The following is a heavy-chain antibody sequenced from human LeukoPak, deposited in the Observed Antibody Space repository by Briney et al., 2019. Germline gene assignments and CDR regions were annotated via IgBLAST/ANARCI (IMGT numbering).Heavy chain of an antibody. CDR2: INTDGTVT. V-gene: IGHV3-74*01. J-gene: IGHJ4*02. D-gene: IGHD6-19*01. CDR1: GFTFSKYW. CDR3: ATKQWLAPPPDS. Sequence: GGSLRLSCAASGFTFSKYWMLWVRQAPGKGLESVSRINTDGTVTTYADSVKGRFTVSRVNADNTMFLQMNSVRDEDTAVYYCATKQWLAPPPDSWGQGTPVTVSS.